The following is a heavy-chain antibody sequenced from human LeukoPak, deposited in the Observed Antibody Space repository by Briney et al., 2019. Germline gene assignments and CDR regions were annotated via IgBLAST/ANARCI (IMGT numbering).Heavy chain of an antibody. J-gene: IGHJ4*02. CDR3: ATPYDSSGD. V-gene: IGHV3-30*03. CDR1: GFTFSSYG. D-gene: IGHD3-22*01. CDR2: ISYDGSSK. Sequence: GGSLRLSCAASGFTFSSYGMHWVRQAPGKGLEWVAVISYDGSSKYYADSVKGRFTISRDNSKNTLYLQMNSLRAEDTAVYYCATPYDSSGDWGQGTLVTVSS.